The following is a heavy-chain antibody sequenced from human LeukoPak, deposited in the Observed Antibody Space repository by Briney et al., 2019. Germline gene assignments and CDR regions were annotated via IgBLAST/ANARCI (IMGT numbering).Heavy chain of an antibody. CDR2: IYYGGST. Sequence: PSETLSLTRTVSGGSIRSSSYYLGWIRPPPGKGLEWIGSIYYGGSTYYNPSLKSRVTISVDTSKNQFSLKLSSVTAADTAVYYCATDYGDSTDYWGQGTLVTVSS. D-gene: IGHD4-17*01. J-gene: IGHJ4*02. V-gene: IGHV4-39*01. CDR3: ATDYGDSTDY. CDR1: GGSIRSSSYY.